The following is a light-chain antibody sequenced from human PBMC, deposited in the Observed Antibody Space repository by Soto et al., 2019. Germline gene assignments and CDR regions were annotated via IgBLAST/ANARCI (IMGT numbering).Light chain of an antibody. J-gene: IGKJ2*03. Sequence: DIQMTQSPSSLSASVGDRVTITCRASQSISTYLNWYQHKPGKAPKVLIYAVSSLQSGVPSRFSGSGFGTDFTLTISSLQREDFATYYCQQSHITQYSFGQGTKVDIK. CDR3: QQSHITQYS. V-gene: IGKV1-39*01. CDR1: QSISTY. CDR2: AVS.